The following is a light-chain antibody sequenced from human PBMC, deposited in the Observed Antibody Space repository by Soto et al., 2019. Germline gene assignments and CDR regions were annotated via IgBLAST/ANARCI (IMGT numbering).Light chain of an antibody. CDR2: KAS. CDR1: ESISDW. CDR3: QQYNSYMYT. Sequence: DIQMTQSPSTLSASVGDRVTITCRASESISDWLAWYQQKPGKAPKLLIYKASSLESGVPSRFSGSGSGAEVTLTISSLQPDDFATYYCQQYNSYMYTFGQGTKLEIK. J-gene: IGKJ2*01. V-gene: IGKV1-5*03.